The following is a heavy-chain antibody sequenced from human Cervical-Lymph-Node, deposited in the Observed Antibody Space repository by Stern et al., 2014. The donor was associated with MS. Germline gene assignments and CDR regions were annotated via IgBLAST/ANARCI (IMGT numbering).Heavy chain of an antibody. Sequence: QVQLQESGPGLVKPSQTLSLTCTVSGGSISSGSYYWSWIRQPAGKGLEWIGRIYTSGSTNYNPSLKSRVTISVDTSKTQFSLKLSSGTAADTAVYYCARDCRLRYFDNYGMDVWGQGTTVTVSS. D-gene: IGHD3-9*01. CDR2: IYTSGST. CDR1: GGSISSGSYY. V-gene: IGHV4-61*02. J-gene: IGHJ6*02. CDR3: ARDCRLRYFDNYGMDV.